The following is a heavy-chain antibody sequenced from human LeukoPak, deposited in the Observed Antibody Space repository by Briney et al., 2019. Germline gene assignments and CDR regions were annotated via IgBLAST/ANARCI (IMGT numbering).Heavy chain of an antibody. J-gene: IGHJ4*02. CDR3: AKDIQGSY. CDR2: VSSSGANT. D-gene: IGHD2-21*01. CDR1: GFSFNSAA. V-gene: IGHV3-23*01. Sequence: TGGSLRLSCAASGFSFNSAAMTWARQAPGKGLEWVSLVSSSGANTYYADSVKGRFTISRDNSKNTVYLQMNSLRAEDTAIYYCAKDIQGSYWGQGTLVTVSS.